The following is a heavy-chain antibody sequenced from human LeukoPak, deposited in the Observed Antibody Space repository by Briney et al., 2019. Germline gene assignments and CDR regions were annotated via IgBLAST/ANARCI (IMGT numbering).Heavy chain of an antibody. D-gene: IGHD2-8*01. CDR3: AKDRCSNGIGCYYYYMDV. V-gene: IGHV3-21*01. CDR2: ISSVGTSI. CDR1: GFPFSSYC. J-gene: IGHJ6*03. Sequence: GGSLRLSCAASGFPFSSYCMNWVRQAPGKGLEWVSSISSVGTSIYYADSVRGRFTISRDNAKNILYPQMNSLRAEDTAVYYCAKDRCSNGIGCYYYYMDVWGKGTTVTISS.